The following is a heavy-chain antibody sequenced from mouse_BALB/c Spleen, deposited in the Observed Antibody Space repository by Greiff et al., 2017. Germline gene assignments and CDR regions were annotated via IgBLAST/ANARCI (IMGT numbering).Heavy chain of an antibody. V-gene: IGHV1-54*01. D-gene: IGHD2-2*01. Sequence: QVHVKQSGAELVRPGTSVKVSCKASGYAFTNYLIEWVKQRPGQGLEWIGVINPGSGGTNYNEKFKGKATLTADKSSSTAYMQLSSLTSDDSAVYFCARSEIYYGYGRFAYWGQGTLVTVSA. J-gene: IGHJ3*01. CDR1: GYAFTNYL. CDR3: ARSEIYYGYGRFAY. CDR2: INPGSGGT.